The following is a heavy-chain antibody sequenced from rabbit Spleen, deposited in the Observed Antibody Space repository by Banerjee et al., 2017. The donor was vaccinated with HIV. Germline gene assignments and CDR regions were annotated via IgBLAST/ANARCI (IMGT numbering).Heavy chain of an antibody. CDR3: ARDSGSSFSSYGMDL. CDR2: IDSGSSGFT. D-gene: IGHD8-1*01. CDR1: GVSFSSNSY. J-gene: IGHJ6*01. V-gene: IGHV1S40*01. Sequence: QSLEESGGDLVKPGASLTLTYTASGVSFSSNSYMCWVRQAPGKGLEWIACIDSGSSGFTYFASWTKGRFTISKTSSTTVTLQMTSLTSADTATYFCARDSGSSFSSYGMDLWGPGTLVTVS.